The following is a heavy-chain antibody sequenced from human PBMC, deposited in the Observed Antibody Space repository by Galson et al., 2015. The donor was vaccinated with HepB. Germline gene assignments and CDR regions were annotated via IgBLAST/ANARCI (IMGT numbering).Heavy chain of an antibody. J-gene: IGHJ4*02. D-gene: IGHD6-19*01. CDR3: AKVGSIIAVAGSGYFDY. CDR2: ISGSGGST. Sequence: SLRLSCAASGFTFSSYAMSWVRQAPGKGLEWVSAISGSGGSTYYADSVKGRFTISGDNSKNTLYLQMNSLRAEDTAVYYCAKVGSIIAVAGSGYFDYWGQGTLVTVSS. V-gene: IGHV3-23*01. CDR1: GFTFSSYA.